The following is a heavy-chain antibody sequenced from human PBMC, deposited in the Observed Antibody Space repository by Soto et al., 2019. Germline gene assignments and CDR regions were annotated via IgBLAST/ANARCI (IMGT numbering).Heavy chain of an antibody. Sequence: AASVKVSCKASGYTFTGYYVNWARQAPGQGIEWKGWINPDNGGQNDAQKFQGRVTLTRDTSINTDYMELSRLTSDDTAMYYCARTDYLFSTLTYYFDYWGQGTLVTVSS. D-gene: IGHD3-16*01. J-gene: IGHJ4*02. CDR1: GYTFTGYY. CDR3: ARTDYLFSTLTYYFDY. CDR2: INPDNGGQ. V-gene: IGHV1-2*02.